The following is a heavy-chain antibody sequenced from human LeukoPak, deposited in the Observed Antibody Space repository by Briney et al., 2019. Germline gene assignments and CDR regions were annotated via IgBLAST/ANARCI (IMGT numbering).Heavy chain of an antibody. CDR3: ARHGGEWTNWFDP. J-gene: IGHJ5*02. D-gene: IGHD2-8*02. V-gene: IGHV5-51*01. CDR2: TYPGDSDT. Sequence: PGESLKISCKGSGYSFTSYWIGWGRQMPGKGLEWMGITYPGDSDTRYSPSFQGQVTISADKSNSTAYLQWGSLKASDTAMYYCARHGGEWTNWFDPWGQGTLATVSS. CDR1: GYSFTSYW.